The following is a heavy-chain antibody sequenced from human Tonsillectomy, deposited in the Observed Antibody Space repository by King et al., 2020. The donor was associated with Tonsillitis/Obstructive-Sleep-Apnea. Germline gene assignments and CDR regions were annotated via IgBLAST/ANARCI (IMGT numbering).Heavy chain of an antibody. V-gene: IGHV3-30*04. CDR3: ASDGGSGYDKIPPTFFDY. CDR2: ISYDGSDK. Sequence: VQLVESGGGVVQPGRSLRLSCAASGFVFRNYTMHWVRQAPGKGLNWVSVISYDGSDKYYVDSVKGRFTISRDNSKNTLYLRMNSLRAEDTAVYFCASDGGSGYDKIPPTFFDYWGRGNLVSVSS. CDR1: GFVFRNYT. D-gene: IGHD5-12*01. J-gene: IGHJ4*02.